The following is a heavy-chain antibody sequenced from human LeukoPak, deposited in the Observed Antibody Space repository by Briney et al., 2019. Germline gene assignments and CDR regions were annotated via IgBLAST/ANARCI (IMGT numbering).Heavy chain of an antibody. D-gene: IGHD2-15*01. Sequence: GGSLRLSCAASGFTFSSYTMSWVRQAPGKGLEWVSTIGGSASGTFYSDSVKGRFTISRDNSKNTLYLQMNSLRAEDTAVYYCAKGGDGSYYSRADCWGQGTLVTVSS. CDR2: IGGSASGT. V-gene: IGHV3-23*01. CDR1: GFTFSSYT. J-gene: IGHJ4*02. CDR3: AKGGDGSYYSRADC.